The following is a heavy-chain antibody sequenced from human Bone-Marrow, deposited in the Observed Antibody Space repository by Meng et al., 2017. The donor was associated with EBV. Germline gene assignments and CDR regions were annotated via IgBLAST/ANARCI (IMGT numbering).Heavy chain of an antibody. CDR3: AKGGGYYYDSSGFHYDY. J-gene: IGHJ4*02. V-gene: IGHV4-4*02. Sequence: QVALKEAGPGLVKPSGTLSLTCAVSGGSSSSNNWWSWVRQPPGKGLECIGEIYHSGSTNYTPSLKSRVTISVDKSKNQFSLKLSSVTAADTAVYYCAKGGGYYYDSSGFHYDYWGQGTLVTVSS. CDR1: GGSSSSNNW. CDR2: IYHSGST. D-gene: IGHD3-22*01.